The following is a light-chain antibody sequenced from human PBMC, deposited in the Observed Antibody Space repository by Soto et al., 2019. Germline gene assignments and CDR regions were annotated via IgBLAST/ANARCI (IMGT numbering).Light chain of an antibody. CDR2: DAS. J-gene: IGKJ5*01. Sequence: EIVLTQSPATLSLSPGERATLSRRASQSVGGHLAWYQQKPGQAPRLLIYDASDRATGIPARFSGSGSETDFTLTISSLEPDDFAVYYCQQRNNRPPSITFGQGTRLEIK. CDR3: QQRNNRPPSIT. V-gene: IGKV3-11*01. CDR1: QSVGGH.